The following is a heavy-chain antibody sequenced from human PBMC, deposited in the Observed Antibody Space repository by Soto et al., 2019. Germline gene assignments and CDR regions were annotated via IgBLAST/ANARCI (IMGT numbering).Heavy chain of an antibody. Sequence: EVQLLESGGGLVQPGGSLRVSCAASGFPFSNHAMSWVRQAPGKGLELVSGIIDGGDLIYYADSVKGRFSMSRDNSENMLYLQMTNLRAEDTAIYFCAKRQGTGLAAKNFDFWGQGTLVTVSS. V-gene: IGHV3-23*01. J-gene: IGHJ4*02. CDR2: IIDGGDLI. CDR3: AKRQGTGLAAKNFDF. CDR1: GFPFSNHA. D-gene: IGHD2-15*01.